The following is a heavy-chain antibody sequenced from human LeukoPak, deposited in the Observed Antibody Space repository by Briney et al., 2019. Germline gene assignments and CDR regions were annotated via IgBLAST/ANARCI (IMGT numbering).Heavy chain of an antibody. CDR3: ARATRQIAAAGSYYMDV. D-gene: IGHD6-13*01. Sequence: PSETLSLTCTVSGGSISSYYWSWIRQPPGKGLEWIGYIYYSGSTNYNPSLKSRVTISVDTSKNQFSLKLSSVTAADTAVYYCARATRQIAAAGSYYMDVWGKGTTVTVSS. CDR2: IYYSGST. CDR1: GGSISSYY. J-gene: IGHJ6*03. V-gene: IGHV4-59*12.